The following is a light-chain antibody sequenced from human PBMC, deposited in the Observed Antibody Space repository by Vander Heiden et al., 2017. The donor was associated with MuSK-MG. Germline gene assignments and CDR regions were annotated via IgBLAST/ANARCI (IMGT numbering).Light chain of an antibody. Sequence: DIQMTQSPSTLSASVGDRVTITCRASQSISPWLAWYQQKPGKAPRLLIYKASSLETGVPSRFSGSASGTEFTLTITSLQPEDCATYYCQQYNSYPVTFGQWTKVEIK. CDR2: KAS. J-gene: IGKJ1*01. V-gene: IGKV1-5*03. CDR3: QQYNSYPVT. CDR1: QSISPW.